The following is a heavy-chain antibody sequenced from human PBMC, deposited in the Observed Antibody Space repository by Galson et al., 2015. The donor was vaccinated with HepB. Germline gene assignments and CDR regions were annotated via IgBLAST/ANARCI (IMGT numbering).Heavy chain of an antibody. V-gene: IGHV4-30-4*01. CDR1: GGSISSGDYY. CDR3: AREGTNNYGSGSSWDAFYGMDV. Sequence: TLSLTCTVSGGSISSGDYYWSWIRPPPGKGLEWIGYIYYSGSTYYNPSLKSRVTISVDTSKNQFSLKLSSVTAADTAVYYCAREGTNNYGSGSSWDAFYGMDVWGQGTTVTVSS. J-gene: IGHJ6*02. CDR2: IYYSGST. D-gene: IGHD3-10*01.